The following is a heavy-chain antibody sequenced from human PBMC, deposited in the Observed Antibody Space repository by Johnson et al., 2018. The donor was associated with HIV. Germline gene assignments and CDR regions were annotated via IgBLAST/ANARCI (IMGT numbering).Heavy chain of an antibody. CDR3: ARDRGTVVIWSDAFDI. CDR1: GFSISNYA. CDR2: IYSGGST. Sequence: QVQLVESGGGVVQPGRSLRLACVTSGFSISNYAMHWVRQAPGKGLEWVAVIYSGGSTYYADSVKGRFTISRDNSKNTLYLQMNSLRAEDTAVYFCARDRGTVVIWSDAFDIWGQGTMVTVSS. V-gene: IGHV3-NL1*01. D-gene: IGHD3-22*01. J-gene: IGHJ3*02.